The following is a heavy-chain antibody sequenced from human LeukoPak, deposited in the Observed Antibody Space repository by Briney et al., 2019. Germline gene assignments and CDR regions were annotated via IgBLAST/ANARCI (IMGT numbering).Heavy chain of an antibody. J-gene: IGHJ4*02. D-gene: IGHD2-15*01. CDR1: GGSISSYY. CDR2: IYTSGST. CDR3: ARDLRCGSGGSCYSQYYFDY. V-gene: IGHV4-4*07. Sequence: SETLSLTCTVSGGSISSYYWSWTRQPAGKGLEWIGRIYTSGSTNYNPSLKSRVTMSVDTSKNQFSLKLSSVTAADTAVYYCARDLRCGSGGSCYSQYYFDYWGQGTLVTVSS.